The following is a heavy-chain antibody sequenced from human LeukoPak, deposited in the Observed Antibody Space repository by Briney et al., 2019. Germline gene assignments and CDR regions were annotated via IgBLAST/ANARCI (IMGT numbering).Heavy chain of an antibody. CDR2: IRGSSSAM. J-gene: IGHJ4*02. CDR3: ARDRDWSFDY. Sequence: GGSLRLSCAASGFSFSTYSMNWVRQAPGKGLEWVSNIRGSSSAMNYADSVRGRFAISRDNAKNSLYLEMSSLRAKDTAVYYCARDRDWSFDYWGQGTLVTVSS. V-gene: IGHV3-48*04. CDR1: GFSFSTYS. D-gene: IGHD3-9*01.